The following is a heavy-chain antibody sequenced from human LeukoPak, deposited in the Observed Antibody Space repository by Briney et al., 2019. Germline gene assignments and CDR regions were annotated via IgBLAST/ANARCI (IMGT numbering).Heavy chain of an antibody. CDR3: SRGGSNHRSALVF. Sequence: PGESLRLFCVDSGFTFFIYCRYWVRQAPGKGLVWVSPINSDGSTTTYADSVKGRFTIFRDNAKNTLYLQMNSLRAEDTAVYYCSRGGSNHRSALVFWGQGTMVTVSS. J-gene: IGHJ3*01. CDR1: GFTFFIYC. CDR2: INSDGSTT. D-gene: IGHD5-12*01. V-gene: IGHV3-74*01.